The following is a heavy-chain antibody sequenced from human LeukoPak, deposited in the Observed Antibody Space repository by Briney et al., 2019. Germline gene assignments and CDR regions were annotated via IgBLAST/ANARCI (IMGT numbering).Heavy chain of an antibody. Sequence: GGSLRLSCAASGFTVSSNYMSWVRQAPGKGLEWVSVIYSGGSTYYADSVKGRFTISRDNSKNTLYLQMNSLRAEDTAVYYCARDRTSSGYFDYWGQGTLGAVSS. CDR3: ARDRTSSGYFDY. V-gene: IGHV3-53*01. J-gene: IGHJ4*02. CDR1: GFTVSSNY. D-gene: IGHD3-22*01. CDR2: IYSGGST.